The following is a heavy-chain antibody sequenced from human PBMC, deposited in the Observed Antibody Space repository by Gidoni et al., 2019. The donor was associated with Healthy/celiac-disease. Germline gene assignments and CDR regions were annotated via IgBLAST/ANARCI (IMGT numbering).Heavy chain of an antibody. V-gene: IGHV3-21*01. Sequence: EVQLVESGGGLVKPGGSLRLSCAASGFTFSSYSMNWVRQAPGKGLESVSSISSSSSYIYYADSVKGRFTISRDNAKNSLYLQMNSLRAEDTAVYYCAREGRKSWELLHGFDYWGQGTLVTVSS. CDR3: AREGRKSWELLHGFDY. J-gene: IGHJ4*02. CDR1: GFTFSSYS. D-gene: IGHD1-26*01. CDR2: ISSSSSYI.